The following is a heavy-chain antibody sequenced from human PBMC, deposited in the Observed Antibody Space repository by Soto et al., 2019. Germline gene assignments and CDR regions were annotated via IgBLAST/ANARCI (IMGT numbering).Heavy chain of an antibody. V-gene: IGHV1-18*01. CDR3: ARVDSWFKGGAFDI. CDR1: GYTFTNFG. J-gene: IGHJ3*02. CDR2: INPYNAKT. Sequence: ASVKVSCKASGYTFTNFGISWGRQAPGQGLEWMRWINPYNAKTDFAQEFQGRATLTTDTSTSTAYMELRSLKSDDTAVYYCARVDSWFKGGAFDIWGQGTMVTVSS. D-gene: IGHD6-13*01.